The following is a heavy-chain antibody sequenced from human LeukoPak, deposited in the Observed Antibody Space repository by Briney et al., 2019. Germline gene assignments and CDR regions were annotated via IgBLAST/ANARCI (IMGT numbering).Heavy chain of an antibody. CDR2: IYYSRST. Sequence: SETLSLTCTVSGGSISSSSYYWGWIRQPPGKGLEWIGSIYYSRSTYYNPSLKSRVTISVDTSKNQFSLKLSSVTAADTAVYYCARQAVAYYYYMDVWGKGTTVTVSS. D-gene: IGHD6-19*01. J-gene: IGHJ6*03. CDR1: GGSISSSSYY. CDR3: ARQAVAYYYYMDV. V-gene: IGHV4-39*01.